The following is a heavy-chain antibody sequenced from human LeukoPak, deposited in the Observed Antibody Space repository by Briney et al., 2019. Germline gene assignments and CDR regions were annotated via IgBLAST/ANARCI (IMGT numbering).Heavy chain of an antibody. CDR2: IIPIFGTA. CDR3: ARWIGYCSGGSCYEGTDY. D-gene: IGHD2-15*01. V-gene: IGHV1-69*13. Sequence: SAKVSCKAPGGTFSSYAISWVRQAPGQGLEWMGGIIPIFGTANYAQKFQGRVTITADESTSTAYMELSSLRSEDTAVYYCARWIGYCSGGSCYEGTDYWGQGTLVTVSS. J-gene: IGHJ4*02. CDR1: GGTFSSYA.